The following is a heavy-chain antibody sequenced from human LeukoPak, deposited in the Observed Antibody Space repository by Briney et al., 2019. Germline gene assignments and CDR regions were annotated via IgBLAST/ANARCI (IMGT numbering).Heavy chain of an antibody. CDR2: IIPIFGTA. Sequence: SVKVSCKASGGTFSSYAISWVRQAPGQGLEWMGGIIPIFGTANYAQKFQGRVTITADESTSTAYMELSSLRSEDTAVYYRARVAVAGNGKNWFDPWGQGTLVTVSS. V-gene: IGHV1-69*13. CDR1: GGTFSSYA. J-gene: IGHJ5*02. D-gene: IGHD6-19*01. CDR3: ARVAVAGNGKNWFDP.